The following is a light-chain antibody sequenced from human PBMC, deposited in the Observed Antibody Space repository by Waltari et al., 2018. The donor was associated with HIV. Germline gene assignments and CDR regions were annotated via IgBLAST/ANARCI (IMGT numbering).Light chain of an antibody. CDR1: TTDVGYYNY. V-gene: IGLV2-14*01. CDR3: ASYTTRKTWV. J-gene: IGLJ3*02. CDR2: AVS. Sequence: QSALTQPASVSGYLGQSLTISCTGTTTDVGYYNYVSWYKYHPGKAPKLLIYAVSNRASGVSSRFSGPRSGNTASLTISGLQAEDETADYCASYTTRKTWVFGGGTKLFVL.